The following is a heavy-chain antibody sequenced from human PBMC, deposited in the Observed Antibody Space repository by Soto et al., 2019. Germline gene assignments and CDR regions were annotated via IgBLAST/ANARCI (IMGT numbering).Heavy chain of an antibody. Sequence: SVKVSVKASCYTFTSNGISWVRQAPGQGLERMGWISAYNGNTNYAQKLQGRVTMTTDTSTSTAYMELRSLRSDDTAVYYCARGRVVRGVIEDYYYYGMDVWGQGTTVPVSS. D-gene: IGHD3-10*01. CDR3: ARGRVVRGVIEDYYYYGMDV. CDR1: CYTFTSNG. CDR2: ISAYNGNT. J-gene: IGHJ6*01. V-gene: IGHV1-18*01.